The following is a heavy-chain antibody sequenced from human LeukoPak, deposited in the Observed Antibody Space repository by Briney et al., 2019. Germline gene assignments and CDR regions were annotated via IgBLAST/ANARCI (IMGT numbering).Heavy chain of an antibody. J-gene: IGHJ3*02. D-gene: IGHD3-9*01. CDR2: IYYSGST. CDR3: ARTYYDILTGYYLGAFDI. V-gene: IGHV4-59*08. CDR1: GGSISSYY. Sequence: PSETLSLTCTVSGGSISSYYWIWIRQPPGKGLEWMGYIYYSGSTNYNPSLKRRVTISVDTSKNQFSLKLSYVTAADTAVYYCARTYYDILTGYYLGAFDIWGQGTMVTVSS.